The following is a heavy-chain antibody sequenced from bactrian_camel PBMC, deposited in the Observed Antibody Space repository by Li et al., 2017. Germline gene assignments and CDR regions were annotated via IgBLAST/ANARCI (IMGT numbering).Heavy chain of an antibody. J-gene: IGHJ6*01. Sequence: HVQLVESGGGSVQAGGSLNLSCAATVSSNNLNCMGWFRQAPGKEREGVAAIWAGGGSAYYADSVKDRFTVSKDNAKNTLYLQMNNLKPEDTAMYYCSLAVCTAALQALYVIKDARPEYTTSGQGTQVTVS. D-gene: IGHD3*01. V-gene: IGHV3S54*01. CDR1: VSSNNLNC. CDR2: IWAGGGSA. CDR3: SLAVCTAALQALYVIKDARPEYTT.